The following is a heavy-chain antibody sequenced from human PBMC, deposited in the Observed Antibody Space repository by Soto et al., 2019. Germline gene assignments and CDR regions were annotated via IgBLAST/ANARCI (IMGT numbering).Heavy chain of an antibody. CDR3: AYGDYVAGFDP. CDR1: GYTLTELS. D-gene: IGHD4-17*01. CDR2: FDPEDGET. J-gene: IGHJ5*02. Sequence: GPVKVSCKVSGYTLTELSMHWVRQAPGKGLEWMGGFDPEDGETIYAQKFQGRVTMTEDTSTDTAYMELSSLRSEDTAVYYCAYGDYVAGFDPWGQGTLVTVSS. V-gene: IGHV1-24*01.